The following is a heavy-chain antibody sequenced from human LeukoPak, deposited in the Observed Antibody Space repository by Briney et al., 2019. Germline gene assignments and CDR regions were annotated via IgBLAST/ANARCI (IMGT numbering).Heavy chain of an antibody. J-gene: IGHJ4*02. CDR1: GFAFNSQT. CDR2: ISGSGGST. CDR3: AKSPATTDYYFDY. V-gene: IGHV3-23*01. Sequence: GGSLRLSCAASGFAFNSQTMSWVRQAPGKGLEWVSAISGSGGSTYYADSVKGRFTISRDNSKNTLYLQMNSLRAEDTAVYYCAKSPATTDYYFDYWGQGTLVTVSS. D-gene: IGHD2-15*01.